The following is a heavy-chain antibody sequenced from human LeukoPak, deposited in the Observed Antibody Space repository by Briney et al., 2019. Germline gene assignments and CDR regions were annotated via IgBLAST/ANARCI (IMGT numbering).Heavy chain of an antibody. V-gene: IGHV4-34*01. CDR1: GGSFSGYY. D-gene: IGHD2-2*01. J-gene: IGHJ3*01. CDR3: ARHFGDEYCSSTSCLDAFDF. CDR2: INHSGST. Sequence: PSETLSLTCAVYGGSFSGYYWSWIRQPPGKGLEWIGEINHSGSTNYNPSLKSRVIISVDTSKNQFSLKLRFVTAADTAVYYCARHFGDEYCSSTSCLDAFDFWGQGTMVTVSS.